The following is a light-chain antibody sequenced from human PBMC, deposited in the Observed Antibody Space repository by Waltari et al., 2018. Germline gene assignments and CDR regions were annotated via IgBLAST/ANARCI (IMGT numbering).Light chain of an antibody. CDR3: QQRSNWPRT. CDR1: QSVTNY. CDR2: SAS. Sequence: EIVFTQSPDTPFLSPGERANLSCRASQSVTNYLAWYQQKPGQAPRVLIYSASTRATGVPDRFSGSGSGTDFTLTISSLEPEDFAVYYCQQRSNWPRTFGQGTKVEVK. V-gene: IGKV3-11*01. J-gene: IGKJ1*01.